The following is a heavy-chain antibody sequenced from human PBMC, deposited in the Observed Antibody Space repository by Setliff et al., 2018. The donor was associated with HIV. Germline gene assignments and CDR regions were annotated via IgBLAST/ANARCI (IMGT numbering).Heavy chain of an antibody. CDR3: ARSPAAEGF. D-gene: IGHD6-13*01. CDR2: IFYTGSTY. J-gene: IGHJ4*02. Sequence: SETMSLTCTVAGGSISRSHLYWGWIRQPPGKGLEWIGSIFYTGSTYYYNPSLKSRVTISVDASNNQFSLKLSSVTATDTAVYYCARSPAAEGFWGQGTLVTVSS. V-gene: IGHV4-39*01. CDR1: GGSISRSHLY.